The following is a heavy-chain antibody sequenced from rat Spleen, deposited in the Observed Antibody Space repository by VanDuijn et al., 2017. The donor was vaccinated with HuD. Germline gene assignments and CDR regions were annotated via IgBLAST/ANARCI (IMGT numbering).Heavy chain of an antibody. CDR1: GFTFSNCD. Sequence: EVQLVESGGGLVQPGRSMKLSCVASGFTFSNCDMAWVRQAPKKGLEWVATISSDGGRNFYRDSVKGRFTISRDNAKSSLYLQMDSLRSDDTATYYCAGAGYLRDWYFDFWGPGTMVTVSS. CDR3: AGAGYLRDWYFDF. V-gene: IGHV5-25*01. D-gene: IGHD2-2*01. J-gene: IGHJ1*01. CDR2: ISSDGGRN.